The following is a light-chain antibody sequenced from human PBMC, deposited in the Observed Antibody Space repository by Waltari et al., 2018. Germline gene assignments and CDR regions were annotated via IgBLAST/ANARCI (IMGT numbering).Light chain of an antibody. Sequence: DIVMTQSPDSLDVSLGDRATINCKCSQSLLYSSSNENYLAWYQHKPGQPPKLLICWASTRKTGVPDRFSGSGSGTDFILTISSLQAEDVAVYYCQQYYTTPLTFGGGTKVVI. CDR3: QQYYTTPLT. CDR1: QSLLYSSSNENY. V-gene: IGKV4-1*01. J-gene: IGKJ4*01. CDR2: WAS.